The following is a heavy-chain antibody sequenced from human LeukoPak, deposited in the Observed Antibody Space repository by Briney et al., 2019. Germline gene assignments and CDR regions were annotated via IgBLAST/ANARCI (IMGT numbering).Heavy chain of an antibody. CDR2: IYPGDSDT. V-gene: IGHV5-51*01. CDR1: GYTFTNYW. Sequence: GESLKISCRGSGYTFTNYWFGWVRQMAGQGLGWRGIIYPGDSDTRYSPSFHGQVSISADKYICTAYPQWRSLKASATDMDLCASRDSGFEFFDFWGQGTLVPVSS. D-gene: IGHD5-12*01. CDR3: ASRDSGFEFFDF. J-gene: IGHJ4*02.